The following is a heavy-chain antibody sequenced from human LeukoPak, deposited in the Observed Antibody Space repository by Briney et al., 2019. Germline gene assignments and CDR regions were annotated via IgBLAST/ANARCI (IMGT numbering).Heavy chain of an antibody. CDR2: IKPNSGGT. D-gene: IGHD3-10*01. V-gene: IGHV1-2*02. Sequence: GASVKVSCKASGYTFTGYYMHWVRQAPGQGLEWMGWIKPNSGGTNYAQKFQGRVTMTRDTSISTAYMELSRLRSDDTAVYYCARVYYYGSGSRRYYFDYWGQGTLVTVSS. CDR1: GYTFTGYY. CDR3: ARVYYYGSGSRRYYFDY. J-gene: IGHJ4*02.